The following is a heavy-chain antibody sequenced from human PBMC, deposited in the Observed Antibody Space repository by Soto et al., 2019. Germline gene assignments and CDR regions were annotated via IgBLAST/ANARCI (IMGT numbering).Heavy chain of an antibody. CDR3: ARRGLWLGEFDY. CDR2: IYYSGST. CDR1: GGSICSSGYY. Sequence: SETLSLTCTVSGGSICSSGYYWGWIRQPPGKGLEWIGSIYYSGSTYYNPSLKSRVTISVDTSKNQFSLKLSSVTAADTAVYYCARRGLWLGEFDYWGQGTLVTVSS. J-gene: IGHJ4*02. D-gene: IGHD5-18*01. V-gene: IGHV4-39*01.